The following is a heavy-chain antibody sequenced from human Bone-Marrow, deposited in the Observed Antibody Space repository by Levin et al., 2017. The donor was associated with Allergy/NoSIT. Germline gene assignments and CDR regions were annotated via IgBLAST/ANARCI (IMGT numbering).Heavy chain of an antibody. Sequence: GASVKVSCAASGFTFSNYCMGWVRQAPGKGLEWLAIIRQDGGARYYMDSVKGRFTISRDSAKTSAYLQMDSLRVEDTAVYYCARAPTLQLPFNLWGQGTMVTVSS. CDR1: GFTFSNYC. D-gene: IGHD2-15*01. CDR3: ARAPTLQLPFNL. CDR2: IRQDGGAR. V-gene: IGHV3-7*01. J-gene: IGHJ3*01.